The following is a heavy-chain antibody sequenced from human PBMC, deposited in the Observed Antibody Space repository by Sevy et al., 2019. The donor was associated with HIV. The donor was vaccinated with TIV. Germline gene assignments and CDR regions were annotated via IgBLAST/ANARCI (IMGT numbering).Heavy chain of an antibody. CDR3: AKVKRSSWAEYFQH. CDR2: ISGSGGST. V-gene: IGHV3-23*01. Sequence: GGSLRLSCAASGFTFSSYAMSWVRQAPGKGLEWVSAISGSGGSTYYADSVKGRFTISRDNSKNTLYLQMNSLRADDTAVYYCAKVKRSSWAEYFQHWGQGTLVTVSS. CDR1: GFTFSSYA. J-gene: IGHJ1*01. D-gene: IGHD6-13*01.